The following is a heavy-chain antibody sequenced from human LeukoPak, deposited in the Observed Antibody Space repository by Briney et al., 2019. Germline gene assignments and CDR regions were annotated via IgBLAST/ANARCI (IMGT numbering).Heavy chain of an antibody. D-gene: IGHD3-22*01. J-gene: IGHJ3*02. CDR2: TYYRSKWYN. Sequence: SQTLSLTCAISGGSVSSNSAAWNWIRQSPSRGLEWLGRTYYRSKWYNDYAVSVKSRITINPDTSKNQFSLQLNSVTPEDTAVYYCAATYYYDSSGYPHAFDIWGQGTMVTVSS. V-gene: IGHV6-1*01. CDR1: GGSVSSNSAA. CDR3: AATYYYDSSGYPHAFDI.